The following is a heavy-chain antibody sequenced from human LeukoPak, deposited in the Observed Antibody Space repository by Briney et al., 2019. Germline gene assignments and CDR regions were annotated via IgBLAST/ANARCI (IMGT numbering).Heavy chain of an antibody. CDR1: GYTFTSYG. Sequence: ASVKVSCKASGYTFTSYGISWVRQAPGQGLEWRGWISGYNGNTNYAQRLQGRVTMTTDTSPSTAYMEMRSLRSDDTAVYYCARDLKRGYSSGRYSWGTGSSNDYWGQGTLVTVSS. D-gene: IGHD6-19*01. J-gene: IGHJ4*02. CDR3: ARDLKRGYSSGRYSWGTGSSNDY. V-gene: IGHV1-18*01. CDR2: ISGYNGNT.